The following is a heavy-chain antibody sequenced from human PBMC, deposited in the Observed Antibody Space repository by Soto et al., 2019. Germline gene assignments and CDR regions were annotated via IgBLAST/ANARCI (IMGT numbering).Heavy chain of an antibody. Sequence: QVQLQESGPGLVKPSETLSLTCNVSGDSLNSGAYYWTWIRQSPGRGLEWLGHIYHTGSTNYNPSLRSRLTISLDTSKNHFSLTLRSVNAVDTGVYCCARSWGGDGYSHWGQGTLVTVSS. V-gene: IGHV4-61*03. D-gene: IGHD2-15*01. CDR1: GDSLNSGAYY. J-gene: IGHJ4*02. CDR3: ARSWGGDGYSH. CDR2: IYHTGST.